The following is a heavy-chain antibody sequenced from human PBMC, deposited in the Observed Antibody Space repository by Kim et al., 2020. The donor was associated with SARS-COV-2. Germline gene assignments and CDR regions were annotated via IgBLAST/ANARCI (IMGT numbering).Heavy chain of an antibody. CDR1: GFTFSSYG. J-gene: IGHJ4*02. CDR2: IWYDGSNK. V-gene: IGHV3-33*01. Sequence: GGSLRLSCAASGFTFSSYGMHWVRQAPGKGLEWVAVIWYDGSNKYYADSVKGRFTISRDNSKNTLYLQMNSLRAEDTAVYYCARGETGRGTMVDYWGQGTLVTVSS. D-gene: IGHD1-7*01. CDR3: ARGETGRGTMVDY.